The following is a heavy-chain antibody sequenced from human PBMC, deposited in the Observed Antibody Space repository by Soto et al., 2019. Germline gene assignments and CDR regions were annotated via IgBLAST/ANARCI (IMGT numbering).Heavy chain of an antibody. Sequence: GSVKVSCKASGGTFSSSAINWVRQAPGQGLEWMGWISGYNGNTKYAQKFQDRVTMTADTSTRTAFMEVRSLTSDDTGVYFCAATGGNYFGLDVRGQGTTLTVSS. CDR2: ISGYNGNT. CDR1: GGTFSSSA. J-gene: IGHJ6*02. CDR3: AATGGNYFGLDV. V-gene: IGHV1-18*01. D-gene: IGHD2-8*02.